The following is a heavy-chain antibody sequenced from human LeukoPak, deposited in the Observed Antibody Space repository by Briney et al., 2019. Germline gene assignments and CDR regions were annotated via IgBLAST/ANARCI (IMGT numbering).Heavy chain of an antibody. CDR1: GYTLTELS. J-gene: IGHJ4*02. CDR2: FDPEDGET. V-gene: IGHV1-24*01. CDR3: VEGGAARFDY. Sequence: GASVKVSCKVSGYTLTELSMHWVRQAPGKGLEWMGGFDPEDGETIYAQKFQGRVTMTEDTSTDTAYMELRSLRAEDTAVYYCVEGGAARFDYWGQGTLVAVSS. D-gene: IGHD5-18*01.